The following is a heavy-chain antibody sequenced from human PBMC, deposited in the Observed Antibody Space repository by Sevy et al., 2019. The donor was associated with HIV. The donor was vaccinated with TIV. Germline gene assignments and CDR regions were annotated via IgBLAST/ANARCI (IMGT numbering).Heavy chain of an antibody. CDR1: GYTFTSYG. V-gene: IGHV1-18*01. J-gene: IGHJ4*02. D-gene: IGHD2-21*02. CDR3: ARDYHTAASYYDY. Sequence: ASVKVSCKASGYTFTSYGFSWVRQAPGQGLEWLGWISGYNGNTNYAQMLQGRVTMTTDTSTSTAFMELKSLRSDDTAVYYCARDYHTAASYYDYWGQGTLVTVST. CDR2: ISGYNGNT.